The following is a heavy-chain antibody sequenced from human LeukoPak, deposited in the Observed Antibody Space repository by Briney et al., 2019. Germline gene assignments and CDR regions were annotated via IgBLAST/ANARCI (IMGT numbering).Heavy chain of an antibody. Sequence: PGGSLRLSCAASGFTFSMYAISWVRQAPGKGLEWVSPISSSGGSTYYADSVKGRFTISRDNSKNTLYLQMNSLRAEDTAVYYCAKATPATAAFECWGQGTLLTVST. D-gene: IGHD6-13*01. CDR2: ISSSGGST. CDR3: AKATPATAAFEC. V-gene: IGHV3-23*01. CDR1: GFTFSMYA. J-gene: IGHJ4*02.